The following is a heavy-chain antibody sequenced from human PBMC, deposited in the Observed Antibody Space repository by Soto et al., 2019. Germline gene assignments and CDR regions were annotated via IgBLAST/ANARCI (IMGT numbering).Heavy chain of an antibody. CDR1: GFIFRNYV. Sequence: VQLSESGGGLVQPGGSLRLSCTACGFIFRNYVMTWVRQAPGKGLEWVSSIIGSGGTTYYTDSVKGRFTISRDNSKNTLFLQINSLRAEDTAVYYCAKRPLELHMYDYWGQGTLVTVSS. V-gene: IGHV3-23*01. J-gene: IGHJ4*02. CDR2: IIGSGGTT. D-gene: IGHD1-7*01. CDR3: AKRPLELHMYDY.